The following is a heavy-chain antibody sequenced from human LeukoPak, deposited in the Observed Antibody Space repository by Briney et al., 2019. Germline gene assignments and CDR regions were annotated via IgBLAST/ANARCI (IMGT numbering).Heavy chain of an antibody. D-gene: IGHD6-19*01. J-gene: IGHJ4*02. CDR1: GYTFTGYY. CDR2: INPNSGGT. Sequence: ASVKVSCKASGYTFTGYYMHWVRQAPGQGLEWMGRINPNSGGTNYAQKFQGRVTMTRDTSISTAYMELSRLRSDDTAVYYCARQKRDSGWMYYFDDWGQGTLVTVSS. CDR3: ARQKRDSGWMYYFDD. V-gene: IGHV1-2*06.